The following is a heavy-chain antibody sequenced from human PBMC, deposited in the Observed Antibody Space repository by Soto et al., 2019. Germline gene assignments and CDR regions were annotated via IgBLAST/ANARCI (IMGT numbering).Heavy chain of an antibody. CDR1: GFTFSSYW. Sequence: GGSLRLSCAASGFTFSSYWMHWVRQAPGKGLVWVSRINSDGSSTSYADSVKGRFTTSRDNAKNTLYLQMNSLRAEDTAVYYCARERSLRHGMDVWGQGTTVTVSS. V-gene: IGHV3-74*01. CDR2: INSDGSST. D-gene: IGHD3-16*01. J-gene: IGHJ6*02. CDR3: ARERSLRHGMDV.